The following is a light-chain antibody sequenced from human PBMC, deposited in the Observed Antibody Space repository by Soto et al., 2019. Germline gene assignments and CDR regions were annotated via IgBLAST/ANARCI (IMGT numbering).Light chain of an antibody. Sequence: DIQMTQSPSTLSASVGDRVTITCRASESMSNCLAWYQQKPGKAPKFLIYAASNLQSGVPSRFSGSGSGTDFTLTISSLQPEDFATYYCQQSYSSPQTFGQGTKVDIK. J-gene: IGKJ1*01. CDR2: AAS. CDR1: ESMSNC. CDR3: QQSYSSPQT. V-gene: IGKV1-39*01.